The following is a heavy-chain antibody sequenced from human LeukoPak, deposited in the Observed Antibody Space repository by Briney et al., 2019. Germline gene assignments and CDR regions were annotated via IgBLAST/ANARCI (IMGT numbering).Heavy chain of an antibody. J-gene: IGHJ3*02. CDR1: GGSISSYY. CDR2: IYYSGST. D-gene: IGHD3-9*01. CDR3: ARERYDILTGPLKAFDI. Sequence: ETPSLTCTVSGGSISSYYWSWIRQPPGKGLEWIGYIYYSGSTNYNPSLKSRVTISVDTSKNQFSLKLSSVTAADTAVYYCARERYDILTGPLKAFDIWGQGTMVTVSS. V-gene: IGHV4-59*01.